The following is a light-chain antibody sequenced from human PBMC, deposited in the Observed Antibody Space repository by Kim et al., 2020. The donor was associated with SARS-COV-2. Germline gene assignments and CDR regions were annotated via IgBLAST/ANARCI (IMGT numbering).Light chain of an antibody. CDR2: DVS. CDR3: SSYTSSNTHVV. CDR1: SSDVGGYHY. V-gene: IGLV2-14*01. J-gene: IGLJ2*01. Sequence: QSALTQPASVSGSPGQSITISCTGTSSDVGGYHYVSWYQQHPGKAPKLMIYDVSKRPSGVSNRFSGSKSGNTASLTISGLQAEDEANYYCSSYTSSNTHVVFGGGTQLTVL.